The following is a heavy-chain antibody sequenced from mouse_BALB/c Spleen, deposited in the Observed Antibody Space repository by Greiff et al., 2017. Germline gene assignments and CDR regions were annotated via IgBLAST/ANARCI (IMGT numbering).Heavy chain of an antibody. D-gene: IGHD2-2*01. CDR2: ISDGGSYT. V-gene: IGHV5-4*02. CDR1: GFTFSDYY. Sequence: VQLKESGGGLVKPGGSLKLSCAASGFTFSDYYMYWVRQTPEKRLEWVATISDGGSYTYYPDSVKGRFTISRDNAKNNLYLQMSSLKSEDTAMYYCARDYGYAAWFAYWGQGTLVTVSA. CDR3: ARDYGYAAWFAY. J-gene: IGHJ3*01.